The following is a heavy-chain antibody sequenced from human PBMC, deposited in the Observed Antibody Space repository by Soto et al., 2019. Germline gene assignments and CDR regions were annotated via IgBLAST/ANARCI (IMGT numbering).Heavy chain of an antibody. CDR1: GFTFSSYG. CDR3: ATARNSGSYYFDY. D-gene: IGHD1-26*01. CDR2: ISYDGSNK. V-gene: IGHV3-30*03. J-gene: IGHJ4*02. Sequence: GGSLRLSCAASGFTFSSYGVHWVRQAPGKGLEWVAVISYDGSNKYYADSVKGRFTISRDNSKNTLYLQMNSLRDEDTAVYYCATARNSGSYYFDYWGQGTLVTVSS.